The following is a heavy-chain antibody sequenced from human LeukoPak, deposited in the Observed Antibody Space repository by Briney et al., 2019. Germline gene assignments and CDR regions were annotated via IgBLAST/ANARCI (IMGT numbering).Heavy chain of an antibody. CDR1: GGSISSYY. D-gene: IGHD2/OR15-2a*01. CDR2: IYYSGST. Sequence: SETLSLTCTVSGGSISSYYWSWIRQPPGKGLGWIGYIYYSGSTNYNPSLKSRVTISVDTSKNQFSLKLSSVTAADTAVYYCARFLTDLDAFDIWGQGTMVTVSS. CDR3: ARFLTDLDAFDI. V-gene: IGHV4-59*01. J-gene: IGHJ3*02.